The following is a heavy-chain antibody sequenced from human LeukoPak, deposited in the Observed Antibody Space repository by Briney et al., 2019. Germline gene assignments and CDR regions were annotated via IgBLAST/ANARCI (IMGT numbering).Heavy chain of an antibody. Sequence: GGSLRLSCAASRFTSSGFWMSWVRQAPGKGLEWVANINKDGSEKFYGDSAKGRFTISRDNAKNSLYLQMNSLRAEDTAVYYCAREGVATNRRYYSCGMDVWGQGTTVSVSS. CDR3: AREGVATNRRYYSCGMDV. CDR1: RFTSSGFW. V-gene: IGHV3-7*03. D-gene: IGHD2-15*01. J-gene: IGHJ6*02. CDR2: INKDGSEK.